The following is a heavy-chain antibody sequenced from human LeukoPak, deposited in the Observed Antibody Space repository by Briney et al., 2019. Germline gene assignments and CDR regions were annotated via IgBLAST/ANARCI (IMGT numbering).Heavy chain of an antibody. Sequence: PSETLSLTCTVSGGSVSSDSYYWSWIRQPPGKGLEWIGYIYYSGSTNYNPSLKSRVTISVDTSKNQFSLKLSSVTAADTAVYYCARLRTTYYGYYYGMDVWGQGATVTVSS. V-gene: IGHV4-61*01. CDR2: IYYSGST. CDR1: GGSVSSDSYY. D-gene: IGHD2/OR15-2a*01. J-gene: IGHJ6*02. CDR3: ARLRTTYYGYYYGMDV.